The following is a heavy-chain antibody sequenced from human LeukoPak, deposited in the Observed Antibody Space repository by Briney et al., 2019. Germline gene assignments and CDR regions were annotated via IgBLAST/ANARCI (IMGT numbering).Heavy chain of an antibody. CDR1: GYSFTSYW. CDR2: IYPGDSDT. V-gene: IGHV5-51*07. Sequence: GESLKISCKGSGYSFTSYWIGWVHQMPGKGLEWMGIIYPGDSDTRYSPSFQGQVTISADKSISTAYLQWSSLKASDTAMYYCARPSVSDRDAFDIWGQGTMVTVSS. J-gene: IGHJ3*02. CDR3: ARPSVSDRDAFDI.